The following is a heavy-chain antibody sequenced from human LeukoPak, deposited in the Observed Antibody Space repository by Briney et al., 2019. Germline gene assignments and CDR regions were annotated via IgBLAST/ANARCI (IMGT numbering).Heavy chain of an antibody. J-gene: IGHJ6*02. CDR1: GLTFDDYA. CDR3: AKDRAASYYYGMDV. CDR2: ITWNSGNI. Sequence: GGSLRLSCAASGLTFDDYAMHWVRQAPGKGLEWVSGITWNSGNIGYADSVKGRFTISRDNAKNSLYLQMNSLRAEDTALYYCAKDRAASYYYGMDVWGQGTTVTVSS. D-gene: IGHD2-15*01. V-gene: IGHV3-9*01.